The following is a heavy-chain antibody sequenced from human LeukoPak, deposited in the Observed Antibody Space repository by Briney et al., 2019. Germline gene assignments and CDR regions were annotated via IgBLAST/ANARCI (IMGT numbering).Heavy chain of an antibody. D-gene: IGHD3-3*01. V-gene: IGHV4-38-2*01. CDR3: ARQTGVLRFLEWLPDQIDY. Sequence: PSETLSLTCAVSGYSISSGYYWGWIRQPPGKGLEWIGRIYHSGSTYYNPSLKSRVTISVDTSKNQYSLKLSSVTAADTAVYYCARQTGVLRFLEWLPDQIDYWGQGTLVTVSS. CDR1: GYSISSGYY. J-gene: IGHJ4*02. CDR2: IYHSGST.